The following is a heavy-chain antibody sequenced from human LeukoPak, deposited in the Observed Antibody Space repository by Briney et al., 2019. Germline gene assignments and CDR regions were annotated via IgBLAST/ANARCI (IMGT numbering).Heavy chain of an antibody. Sequence: SETLSLTCAVYGGSFSGYYWSWIRQPPGKGLEWIGEINHSGSTNYNPSRKSRVTISVDTSKNQFSLKLSSVTAADTAVYYCARGGPHYDFWSGYTYYYYMDVWGKGTTVTVSS. J-gene: IGHJ6*03. CDR1: GGSFSGYY. CDR2: INHSGST. CDR3: ARGGPHYDFWSGYTYYYYMDV. D-gene: IGHD3-3*01. V-gene: IGHV4-34*01.